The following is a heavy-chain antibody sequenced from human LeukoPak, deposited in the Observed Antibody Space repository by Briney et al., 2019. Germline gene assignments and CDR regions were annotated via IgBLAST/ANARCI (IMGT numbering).Heavy chain of an antibody. CDR1: GGTFSSYA. CDR3: ARDSATMVRGLMTIDF. J-gene: IGHJ4*02. CDR2: IIPIFGTA. Sequence: SVKVSCKASGGTFSSYAISWVRRAPGQGLEWMGGIIPIFGTANYAQKFQGRVTITADESTSTAYMELSSLRSEDTAVYYCARDSATMVRGLMTIDFWGQGTLVTVSS. V-gene: IGHV1-69*13. D-gene: IGHD3-10*01.